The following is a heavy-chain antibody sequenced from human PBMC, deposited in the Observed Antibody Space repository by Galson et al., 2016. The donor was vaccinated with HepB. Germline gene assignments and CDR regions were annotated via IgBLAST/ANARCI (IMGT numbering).Heavy chain of an antibody. CDR1: GYSFIGYY. Sequence: SVKVSCKASGYSFIGYYIHWVRQAPGQGLEWMGWINPNSGGTDYAQKFQGRVTMTRDTSINTAYMELRRLRSDDTAVYYCARGVGYHDFWSGKNDGLYFDHWGQGTLVTVSS. CDR3: ARGVGYHDFWSGKNDGLYFDH. J-gene: IGHJ4*02. D-gene: IGHD3-3*01. CDR2: INPNSGGT. V-gene: IGHV1-2*02.